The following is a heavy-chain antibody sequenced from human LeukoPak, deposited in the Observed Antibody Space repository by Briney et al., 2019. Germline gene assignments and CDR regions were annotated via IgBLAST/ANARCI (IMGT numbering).Heavy chain of an antibody. CDR3: ARRRAVAVAGMGYFDY. V-gene: IGHV3-7*03. J-gene: IGHJ4*02. CDR1: GFTFSSYW. CDR2: IKQDGSEK. Sequence: PGGSLRLSCAASGFTFSSYWMSWVRQAPGKGLEWVANIKQDGSEKYYVDSVKGRFTISRDNAKNSLYLQMNSLRAEDTAVYYCARRRAVAVAGMGYFDYWGQGTLVTVSS. D-gene: IGHD6-19*01.